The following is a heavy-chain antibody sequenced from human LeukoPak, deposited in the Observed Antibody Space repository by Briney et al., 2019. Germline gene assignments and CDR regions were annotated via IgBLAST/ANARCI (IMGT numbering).Heavy chain of an antibody. CDR1: GGSISSSNW. V-gene: IGHV4-4*02. D-gene: IGHD2-15*01. Sequence: SETLSLTCAVSGGSISSSNWWSWVRQPPGKGLEWIGEIYHSGSTNYNPSLKSRVTISVDKSKNQFSLKLSSVTAADTAVYYCARDVVVVAANRFDYWGQGTLVTVSS. J-gene: IGHJ4*02. CDR2: IYHSGST. CDR3: ARDVVVVAANRFDY.